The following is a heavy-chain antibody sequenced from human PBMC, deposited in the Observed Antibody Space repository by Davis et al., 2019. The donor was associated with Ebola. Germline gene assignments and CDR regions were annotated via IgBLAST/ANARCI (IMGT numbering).Heavy chain of an antibody. D-gene: IGHD3-3*01. V-gene: IGHV3-7*01. CDR1: GFTFSSYW. CDR3: ARDGQYYDFWSGYSDY. CDR2: IKQDGSEK. J-gene: IGHJ4*02. Sequence: GESLKISCAASGFTFSSYWMSWVRQAPGKGLEWVANIKQDGSEKYYVDSVKGRFTISRDNAKNSLYLQMNSLRAEDTAVYHCARDGQYYDFWSGYSDYWGQGTLVTVSS.